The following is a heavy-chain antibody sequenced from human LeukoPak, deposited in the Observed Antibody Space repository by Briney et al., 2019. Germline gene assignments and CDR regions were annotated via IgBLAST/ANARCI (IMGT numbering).Heavy chain of an antibody. CDR1: GYTLTELS. V-gene: IGHV1-3*03. CDR3: ARARYETRIWPKSRYDYYHYMDV. D-gene: IGHD3-3*01. J-gene: IGHJ6*03. Sequence: ASVKVSCKVSGYTLTELSMHWVRQAPGKGLEWMGWINTGNGNTKYSQEFQDRVTITRDTSARTAYMELSSLRSEDMAVYYCARARYETRIWPKSRYDYYHYMDVWGKGTTVTVSS. CDR2: INTGNGNT.